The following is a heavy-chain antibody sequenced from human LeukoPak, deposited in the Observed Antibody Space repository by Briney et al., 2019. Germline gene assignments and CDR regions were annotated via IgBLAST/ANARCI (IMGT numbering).Heavy chain of an antibody. V-gene: IGHV3-7*03. CDR3: AKDKWSYHSNWFDP. CDR1: GFTFSNYW. CDR2: IKHDGSEK. J-gene: IGHJ5*02. D-gene: IGHD1-26*01. Sequence: SGGSLRLSCAASGFTFSNYWMTWVRQAPGKGLEWVANIKHDGSEKFSVDSVKGRFTISRDNAKNSLYLQMNSLRAEDMALYYCAKDKWSYHSNWFDPWGQGTLVTVSS.